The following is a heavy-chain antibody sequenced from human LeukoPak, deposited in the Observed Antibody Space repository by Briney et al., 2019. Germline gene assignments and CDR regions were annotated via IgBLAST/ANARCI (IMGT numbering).Heavy chain of an antibody. V-gene: IGHV4-30-2*02. CDR2: IYHSGST. J-gene: IGHJ6*03. CDR3: ARGVTRYYYYYYMDV. Sequence: SETLSLTCAVSGGSISSGGYSWSWIRQPPGKGLEWIGSIYHSGSTHYNSSLKSRVTISVDTSKNQLSLKLSSVTAADTAVYYCARGVTRYYYYYYMDVWGKGTTVTISS. D-gene: IGHD3-3*01. CDR1: GGSISSGGYS.